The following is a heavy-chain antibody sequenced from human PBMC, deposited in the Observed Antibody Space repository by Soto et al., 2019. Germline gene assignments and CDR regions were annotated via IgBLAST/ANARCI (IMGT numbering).Heavy chain of an antibody. CDR3: AKGSGVPAAGFGEFFDY. CDR1: GFTFVNYS. Sequence: GRSQRLSYTSSGFTFVNYSMRWLRKTPGKVREWVSTISGRGGSTYYADSVKGRFTISRENSKNTLYLRMNSLRAEDTAVYYCAKGSGVPAAGFGEFFDYWGQGTLVTVSS. CDR2: ISGRGGST. J-gene: IGHJ4*02. V-gene: IGHV3-23*01. D-gene: IGHD3-10*01.